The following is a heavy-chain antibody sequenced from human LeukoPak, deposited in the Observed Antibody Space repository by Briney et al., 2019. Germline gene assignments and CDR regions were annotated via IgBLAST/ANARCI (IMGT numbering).Heavy chain of an antibody. V-gene: IGHV1-69*13. D-gene: IGHD6-13*01. Sequence: VTVSCKASGGTFSRYAISGVGQAPGQGREGMGGIIPILGTENYAQKFQGRVTITADESTSTAYLELSSLRSEDTAVYYCAVKKHQLATLLFDYWGQGTLVTVSS. CDR3: AVKKHQLATLLFDY. J-gene: IGHJ4*02. CDR1: GGTFSRYA. CDR2: IIPILGTE.